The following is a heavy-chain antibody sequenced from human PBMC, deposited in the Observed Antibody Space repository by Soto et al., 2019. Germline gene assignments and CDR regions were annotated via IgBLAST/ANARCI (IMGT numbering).Heavy chain of an antibody. D-gene: IGHD1-1*01. CDR1: GFTFSDYY. Sequence: PGGSLRLSCAASGFTFSDYYMSWIRQAPGKGLEWLAYISRDGNAIFYADSVNGRFTISRDNAKNSLFLQMDDLRAEDTGMFFCARGAEMSTLTKWFDPWGQGTLVTVSS. V-gene: IGHV3-11*01. CDR3: ARGAEMSTLTKWFDP. CDR2: ISRDGNAI. J-gene: IGHJ5*02.